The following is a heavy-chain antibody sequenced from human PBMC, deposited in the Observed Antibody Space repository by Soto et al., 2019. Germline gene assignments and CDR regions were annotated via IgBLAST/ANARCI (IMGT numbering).Heavy chain of an antibody. CDR3: TTGFEGPTVDAFDI. CDR1: GFTFSNAW. CDR2: IKSKTDGGTT. V-gene: IGHV3-15*01. Sequence: EVQLVESGGGLVKPGGSLRLSCAASGFTFSNAWMSWVRQAPGKGLEWVGRIKSKTDGGTTDYAAPVKGRFTISRDDSKNTLYLQMNSLKTEDTAVYCCTTGFEGPTVDAFDIWGQGTMVTVSS. J-gene: IGHJ3*02. D-gene: IGHD3-16*01.